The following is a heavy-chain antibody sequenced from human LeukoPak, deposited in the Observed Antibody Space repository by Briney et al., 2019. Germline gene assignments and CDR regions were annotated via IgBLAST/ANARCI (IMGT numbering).Heavy chain of an antibody. D-gene: IGHD1-26*01. CDR1: GGTFSSYA. J-gene: IGHJ4*02. CDR3: ARDGSSAFDY. CDR2: IIPIFGTA. Sequence: ASVKVSCKASGGTFSSYAISWVRQAPGQGLGWMGGIIPIFGTANYAQKFQGRVTITADESTSTAYMELSSLRSEDTAVYYCARDGSSAFDYWGQGTLVTVSS. V-gene: IGHV1-69*13.